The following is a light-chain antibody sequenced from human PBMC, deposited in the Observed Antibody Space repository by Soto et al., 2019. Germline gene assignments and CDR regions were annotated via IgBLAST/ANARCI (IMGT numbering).Light chain of an antibody. J-gene: IGKJ1*01. CDR1: RSISSW. V-gene: IGKV1-5*03. CDR2: KAS. Sequence: MTRSPSTWPARVGNGVTIACRASRSISSWLAWYQQKPGKAPKLLIYKASSLESGVPSRYSGSRSRKEFTLTILSPRPWAPATYFRQREFSHPRTFSQGTKVDIK. CDR3: QREFSHPRT.